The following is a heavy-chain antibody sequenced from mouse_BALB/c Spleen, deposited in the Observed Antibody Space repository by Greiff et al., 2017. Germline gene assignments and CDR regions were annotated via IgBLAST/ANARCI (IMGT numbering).Heavy chain of an antibody. CDR3: ARSNGNYDGYFYAMDY. J-gene: IGHJ4*01. CDR2: ISSGSSTI. Sequence: EVKLMESGGGLVQPGGSRKLSCAASGFTFSSFGMHWVRQAPEKGLEWVAYISSGSSTIYYADTVKGRFTISRDNPKNTLFLQMTSLRSEDTAMYYCARSNGNYDGYFYAMDYWGQGTSVTVSS. D-gene: IGHD2-3*01. V-gene: IGHV5-17*02. CDR1: GFTFSSFG.